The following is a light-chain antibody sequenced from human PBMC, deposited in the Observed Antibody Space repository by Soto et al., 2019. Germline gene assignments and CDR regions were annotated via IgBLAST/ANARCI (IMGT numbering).Light chain of an antibody. J-gene: IGLJ2*01. CDR1: SSNIGSNT. Sequence: QAVVTQPPSASGTPGQRVSFSCSGTSSNIGSNTVTWYSQFPGTAPKLLIYSNDQRPSGVPDQFSGSKSGTSASLAISGLQSEDEADYYCAAWDDSLNGRVFGGRTKVTVL. CDR3: AAWDDSLNGRV. CDR2: SND. V-gene: IGLV1-44*01.